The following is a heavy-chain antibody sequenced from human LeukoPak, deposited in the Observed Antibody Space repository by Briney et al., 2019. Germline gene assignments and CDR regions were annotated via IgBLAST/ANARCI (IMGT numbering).Heavy chain of an antibody. J-gene: IGHJ4*02. Sequence: KPSETLSLTCTVSGGSISSGDYYWSWIRQPPGKGLEWIGEINHSGSTNYNPSLKSRVTISVDTSKNQFSLKLSSVTAADTAVYYCASGLSIAARPRYFDYWGQGTLVTVSS. CDR3: ASGLSIAARPRYFDY. D-gene: IGHD6-6*01. V-gene: IGHV4-30-4*01. CDR1: GGSISSGDYY. CDR2: INHSGST.